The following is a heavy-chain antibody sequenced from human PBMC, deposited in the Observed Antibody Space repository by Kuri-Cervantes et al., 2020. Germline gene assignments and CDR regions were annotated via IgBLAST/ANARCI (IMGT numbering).Heavy chain of an antibody. J-gene: IGHJ4*02. CDR1: GGSVSSGSYY. CDR3: ARGKMGRLVDY. D-gene: IGHD5-24*01. CDR2: IYYSGST. V-gene: IGHV4-61*01. Sequence: SETLSLTCTVSGGSVSSGSYYWSWIRQPPGKGLEWIGCIYYSGSTNYNPSLKSRVTISVDMSKNQFSLKLSSVTAADTAVYYCARGKMGRLVDYWGQGTLVTVSS.